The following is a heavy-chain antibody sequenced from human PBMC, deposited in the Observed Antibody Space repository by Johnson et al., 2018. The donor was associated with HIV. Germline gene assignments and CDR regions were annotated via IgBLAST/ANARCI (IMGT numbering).Heavy chain of an antibody. CDR3: ARALGATYAFDI. CDR1: GFTFSNYA. J-gene: IGHJ3*02. Sequence: QVQLVESGGGVVQPGRSLRLSCAASGFTFSNYAMHWVRQAPGKGLEWVAVISYDGNNKYYADSLKGRFTISRDNSKNTLYLQMNSLRAGDTAVYYCARALGATYAFDIWGQGTMVTVSS. D-gene: IGHD1-26*01. CDR2: ISYDGNNK. V-gene: IGHV3-30*04.